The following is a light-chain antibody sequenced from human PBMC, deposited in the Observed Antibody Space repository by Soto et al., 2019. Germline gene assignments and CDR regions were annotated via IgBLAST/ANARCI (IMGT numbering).Light chain of an antibody. CDR2: KAS. Sequence: DIQMTQSPSTLSASIGDRVTITCRASQNISNWLAWYQQKPGKAPKLLIYKASSLEGGVPSRFSGSASGTEFTLTISSLQPDDFAPYSCQHYDGFPWTFGQGTKVEIK. CDR3: QHYDGFPWT. CDR1: QNISNW. V-gene: IGKV1-5*03. J-gene: IGKJ1*01.